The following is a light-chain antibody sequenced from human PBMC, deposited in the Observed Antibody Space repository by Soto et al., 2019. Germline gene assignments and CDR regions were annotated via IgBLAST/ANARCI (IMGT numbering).Light chain of an antibody. V-gene: IGKV3-11*01. Sequence: EIVLTQSPATLSLSPGDRATLSCRASQSVSSYFAWYQQKPGQAPRLLIYDASNRATGIPARFSGSGSGTDVTLTISSLEPEDFAVYYCQQGESWPLTFGGGTKVEIK. CDR2: DAS. CDR1: QSVSSY. J-gene: IGKJ4*01. CDR3: QQGESWPLT.